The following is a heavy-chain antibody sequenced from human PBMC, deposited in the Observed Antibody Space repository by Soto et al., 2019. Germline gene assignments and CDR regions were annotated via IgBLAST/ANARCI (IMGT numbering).Heavy chain of an antibody. CDR3: AKDAEYSSGWFEGTFDY. Sequence: GGSLRLSCAASGFTFSSYAMSWVRQAPGKGLEWVSAISGSGGSTYYADSVKGRFTISRDNSKNTLYLQMNSLRAEDTAVYYCAKDAEYSSGWFEGTFDYWGQGTLVTVSS. CDR1: GFTFSSYA. J-gene: IGHJ4*02. CDR2: ISGSGGST. D-gene: IGHD6-19*01. V-gene: IGHV3-23*01.